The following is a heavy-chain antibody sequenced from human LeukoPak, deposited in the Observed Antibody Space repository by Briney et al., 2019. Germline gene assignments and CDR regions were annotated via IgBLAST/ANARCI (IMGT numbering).Heavy chain of an antibody. D-gene: IGHD2-21*02. Sequence: PSETLSLTCAVSGYSLSSTYYWGWIRQPPGKGLEWIGTMSQSGSTYYNPSLKSRVTISIDTSRNHFSLKLTSVTATDTAVYYCARAVAYCGGGCNDAYAIWGQRTMVTVSS. CDR3: ARAVAYCGGGCNDAYAI. V-gene: IGHV4-38-2*01. CDR1: GYSLSSTYY. CDR2: MSQSGST. J-gene: IGHJ3*02.